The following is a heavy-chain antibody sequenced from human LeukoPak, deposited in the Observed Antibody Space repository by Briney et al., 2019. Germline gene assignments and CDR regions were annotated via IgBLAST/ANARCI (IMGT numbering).Heavy chain of an antibody. CDR1: GYTFTSYD. D-gene: IGHD4-17*01. Sequence: ASVKVSCKASGYTFTSYDINWVRQATGQGLEWMGWMNPNSGNTGYAQKFQGRVTMTRNTSISTAYMELSSLRSEDTAVYCCASLSGDYGFGYYYYGMDVWGQGTTVTVSS. CDR3: ASLSGDYGFGYYYYGMDV. J-gene: IGHJ6*02. V-gene: IGHV1-8*01. CDR2: MNPNSGNT.